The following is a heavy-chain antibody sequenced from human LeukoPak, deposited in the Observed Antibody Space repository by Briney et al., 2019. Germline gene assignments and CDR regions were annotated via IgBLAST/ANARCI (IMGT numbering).Heavy chain of an antibody. CDR1: GFTFINYA. Sequence: GGSLRLSCAASGFTFINYAMGWVRQAPGKGLEWVSAITSDEKTFYADSVKGRFTISRDNSKNTLHLQMNSLRAEDTAVYYCAKYCKLSGYYLGGYDYWGHGTLVNISS. J-gene: IGHJ4*01. CDR3: AKYCKLSGYYLGGYDY. V-gene: IGHV3-23*01. CDR2: ITSDEKT. D-gene: IGHD3-22*01.